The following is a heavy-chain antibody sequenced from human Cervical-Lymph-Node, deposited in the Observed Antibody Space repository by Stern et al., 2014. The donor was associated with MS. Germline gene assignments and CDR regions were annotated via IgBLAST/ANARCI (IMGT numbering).Heavy chain of an antibody. D-gene: IGHD2-2*01. CDR2: INHNSGGT. CDR3: AREVDCSSTSCLYYYYAMDV. CDR1: GYTFTEYY. J-gene: IGHJ6*02. V-gene: IGHV1-2*04. Sequence: MQLVESGAEVRKPGASVKVSCKTSGYTFTEYYMHWVRQAPGQGLEWMGWINHNSGGTKYAQKFQGWVTMTRDTSIGTVYMELSRLRSDDTAVYYCAREVDCSSTSCLYYYYAMDVWGQGTTVTVS.